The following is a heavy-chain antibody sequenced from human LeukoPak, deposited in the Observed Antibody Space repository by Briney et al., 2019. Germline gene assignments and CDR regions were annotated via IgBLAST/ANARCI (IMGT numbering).Heavy chain of an antibody. D-gene: IGHD4/OR15-4a*01. CDR2: ISSSGSTI. Sequence: GALRLSCAASGFTFSDYYMSWIRQAPGKGLEWVSYISSSGSTIYYADSVEGRFTISRDNAKNSLYLQMNSLRAEDTAVYYCARDGANKETRYDYWGQGTLVTVSS. CDR3: ARDGANKETRYDY. V-gene: IGHV3-11*01. CDR1: GFTFSDYY. J-gene: IGHJ4*02.